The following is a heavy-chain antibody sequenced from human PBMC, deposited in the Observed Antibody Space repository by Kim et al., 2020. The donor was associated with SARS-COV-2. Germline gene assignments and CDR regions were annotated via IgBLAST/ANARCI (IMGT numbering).Heavy chain of an antibody. D-gene: IGHD3-10*01. CDR1: GFTFSSYV. CDR2: ISGSGGST. V-gene: IGHV3-23*01. Sequence: GGSLRLSCAASGFTFSSYVMSWVRQAPGKGLEWVSAISGSGGSTYYADSVKGRFTISRDNSKNTLYLQMNSLRAEDTAVYYCAKGALYYYGSQPFDPWGQGTLVTVSS. CDR3: AKGALYYYGSQPFDP. J-gene: IGHJ5*02.